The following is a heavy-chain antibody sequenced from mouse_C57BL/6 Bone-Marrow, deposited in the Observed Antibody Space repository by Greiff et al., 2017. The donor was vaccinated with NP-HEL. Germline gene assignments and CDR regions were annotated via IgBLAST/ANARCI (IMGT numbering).Heavy chain of an antibody. CDR2: ISYSGST. Sequence: DVMLVESGPGLAKPSQTLSLTCSVTGYSITSDYWNWIRKFPGNKLEYMGYISYSGSTYYNQSLKSRISITRDTSKNQYYLQLNSVTTEDTATYYCARSPLLLRRNYYAMDYWGQGTSVTVSS. V-gene: IGHV3-8*01. D-gene: IGHD2-12*01. J-gene: IGHJ4*01. CDR1: GYSITSDY. CDR3: ARSPLLLRRNYYAMDY.